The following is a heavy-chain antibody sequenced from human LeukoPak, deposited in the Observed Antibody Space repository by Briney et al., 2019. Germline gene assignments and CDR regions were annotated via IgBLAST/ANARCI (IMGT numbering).Heavy chain of an antibody. D-gene: IGHD6-19*01. V-gene: IGHV1-2*02. CDR2: INPNSGGT. Sequence: ASVKVSCKSSGYTFTDYYMHWVRQAPGQGLEWMGWINPNSGGTNYAQNFQGRVTMTRDTSITTAYMELSRLRSDDTAVYYCARYYSGWHGDPWGQGTLVTVSS. CDR1: GYTFTDYY. J-gene: IGHJ5*02. CDR3: ARYYSGWHGDP.